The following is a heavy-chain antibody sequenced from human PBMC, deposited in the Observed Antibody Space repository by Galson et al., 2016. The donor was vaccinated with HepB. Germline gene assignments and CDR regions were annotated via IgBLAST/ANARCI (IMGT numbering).Heavy chain of an antibody. Sequence: SVKVSCKASGSTLTSYDIDWVRQATGQGLEWMGWMNPNSGNTGYAQKSQGRVTMTRDNSINTAYMELGGLRSEDTAVYYCVPHLTETPDYFHFWGQGTLVTVSS. CDR2: MNPNSGNT. J-gene: IGHJ4*02. CDR3: VPHLTETPDYFHF. CDR1: GSTLTSYD. D-gene: IGHD1-20*01. V-gene: IGHV1-8*01.